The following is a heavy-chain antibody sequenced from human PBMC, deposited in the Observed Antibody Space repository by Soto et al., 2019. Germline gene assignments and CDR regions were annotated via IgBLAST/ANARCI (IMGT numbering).Heavy chain of an antibody. CDR2: INWNGDST. V-gene: IGHV3-20*04. D-gene: IGHD3-10*01. Sequence: EVQLVESGGGVVRPGGSLRLSCAASGFTFDDYGMSWVRQAPGKGLEWVSAINWNGDSTGYADSVKGRFTISRDNAKNSLYLQMNSLRAEDTALYYCARDTRYFGSGSKYYFDSWGQGTLVTVSS. CDR3: ARDTRYFGSGSKYYFDS. CDR1: GFTFDDYG. J-gene: IGHJ4*02.